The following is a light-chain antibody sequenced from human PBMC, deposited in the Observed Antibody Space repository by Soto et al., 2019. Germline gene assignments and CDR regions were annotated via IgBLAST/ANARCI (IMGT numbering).Light chain of an antibody. V-gene: IGKV1-5*01. CDR3: QQYNSYSQT. CDR2: DAS. J-gene: IGKJ1*01. CDR1: QSISSW. Sequence: DIPMTQSPYTLSASVGDRVTITCRASQSISSWLAWYQQKPGKAPKLLIYDASSLESGVPSRFSGSGSGTEFTLTISSLQPDDFATYYCQQYNSYSQTFGQGTKVEIK.